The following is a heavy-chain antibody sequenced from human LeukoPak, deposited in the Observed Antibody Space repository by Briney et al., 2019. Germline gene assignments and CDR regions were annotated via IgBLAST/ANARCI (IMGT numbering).Heavy chain of an antibody. V-gene: IGHV7-4-1*02. D-gene: IGHD3-22*01. J-gene: IGHJ4*02. CDR1: GYTFSSCA. CDR2: IDTKTGNP. Sequence: ASVKVSCKASGYTFSSCAINWVRQAPRQGLEYMGWIDTKTGNPTYAQGFTGRFVFSLDTSVSTAYLQISSLKAEDTAVYYCAIHPSDSSGYFSYWGQGALVTVSS. CDR3: AIHPSDSSGYFSY.